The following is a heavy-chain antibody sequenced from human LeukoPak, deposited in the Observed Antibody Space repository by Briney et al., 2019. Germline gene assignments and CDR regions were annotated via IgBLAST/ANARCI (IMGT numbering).Heavy chain of an antibody. CDR3: AKGGAQV. V-gene: IGHV3-23*01. CDR1: GFTFSSDA. J-gene: IGHJ4*02. CDR2: ISSSRGST. Sequence: GGSLRLSCAASGFTFSSDAMRWVRQAPGKGLEWVSAISSSRGSTYYADSVRGRFIISRDSSKNTLYLQMNSLRVEDTAVYYCAKGGAQVGGQGTLVTVSS. D-gene: IGHD1-26*01.